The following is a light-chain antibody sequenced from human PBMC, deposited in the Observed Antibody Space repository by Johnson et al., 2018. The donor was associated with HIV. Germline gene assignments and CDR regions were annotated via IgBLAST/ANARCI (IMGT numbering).Light chain of an antibody. Sequence: QSVLTQPPSVSAAPGQKVTISCSGSSSNIGNNYVSWYQQLPGTAPKLLIYENNKRPSGIPDRFSGSKSGTSATLGITGLQTGYEADYYCGTWDSSLRKVFGTVTKVTVL. CDR3: GTWDSSLRKV. J-gene: IGLJ1*01. V-gene: IGLV1-51*02. CDR2: ENN. CDR1: SSNIGNNY.